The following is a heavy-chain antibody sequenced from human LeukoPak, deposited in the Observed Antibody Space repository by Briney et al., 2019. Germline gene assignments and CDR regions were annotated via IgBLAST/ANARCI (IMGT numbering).Heavy chain of an antibody. Sequence: ASVKVSCKASGYTFTGYYMHWVRQAPGQGLEWMGWIKPNSGGTNYAQKFQGRVTMTRDTSISTAYMELSRLRSDDTAVYYCARDLRFLEWLLDPWGQGTLVTVSS. CDR2: IKPNSGGT. J-gene: IGHJ5*02. D-gene: IGHD3-3*01. V-gene: IGHV1-2*02. CDR1: GYTFTGYY. CDR3: ARDLRFLEWLLDP.